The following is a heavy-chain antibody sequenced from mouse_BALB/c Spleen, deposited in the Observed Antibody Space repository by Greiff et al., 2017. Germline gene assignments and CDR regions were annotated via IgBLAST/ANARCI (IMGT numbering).Heavy chain of an antibody. J-gene: IGHJ4*01. V-gene: IGHV10-3*03. CDR3: VRGYGNYGDYAMDY. CDR2: IRSKSNNYAT. CDR1: GFTFNTYA. Sequence: EVQLVESGGGLVQPKGSLKLSCAASGFTFNTYAMHWVCQAPGKGLEWVARIRSKSNNYATYYADSVKDRFTISRDDSQSMLYLQMNNLKTEDTAMYYCVRGYGNYGDYAMDYWGQGTSVTVSS. D-gene: IGHD2-1*01.